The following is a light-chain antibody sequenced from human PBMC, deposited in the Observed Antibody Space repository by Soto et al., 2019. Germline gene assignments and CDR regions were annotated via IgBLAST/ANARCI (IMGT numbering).Light chain of an antibody. CDR2: ANT. V-gene: IGLV1-40*01. J-gene: IGLJ3*02. CDR1: RSNIGPYD. CDR3: QAYDSRLSGSV. Sequence: QSVLTQPPSVSGAPGQRVTISCTGSRSNIGPYDVHWYRQLPGTAPQLLIYANTRRPSGVPGRFSGSKSGTSASLAITGLQADDEADYYCQAYDSRLSGSVFGGGTKLTVL.